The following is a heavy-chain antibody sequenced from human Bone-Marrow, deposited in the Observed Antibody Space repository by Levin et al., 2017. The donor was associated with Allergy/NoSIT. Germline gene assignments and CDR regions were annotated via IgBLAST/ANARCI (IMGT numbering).Heavy chain of an antibody. Sequence: QTGGSLRLSCAASGFTFSSYAMNWVRQAPGKGLEWVSAISGSGGSTYYADSVKGRFTISRDNSKNTLYLQMNSLRAEDTAVYYCARALSYYYGSGSPSEYFNHWGQGTLVTVSS. D-gene: IGHD3-10*01. J-gene: IGHJ1*01. CDR2: ISGSGGST. CDR3: ARALSYYYGSGSPSEYFNH. V-gene: IGHV3-23*01. CDR1: GFTFSSYA.